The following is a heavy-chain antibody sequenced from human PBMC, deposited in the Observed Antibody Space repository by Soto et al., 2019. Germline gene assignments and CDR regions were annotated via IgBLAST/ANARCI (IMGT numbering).Heavy chain of an antibody. J-gene: IGHJ6*02. CDR2: ISSSSSYI. Sequence: GGSLRLSCAASGFTFSSYSMNWVRQAPGKGLEWVSSISSSSSYIYYADSVKGRFTISRDNAKNSLYLQMNSLRAEDTAVYYCARDLTQRIAVAGTDYYYYGMDVWGQGTTVTVSS. CDR1: GFTFSSYS. CDR3: ARDLTQRIAVAGTDYYYYGMDV. V-gene: IGHV3-21*01. D-gene: IGHD6-19*01.